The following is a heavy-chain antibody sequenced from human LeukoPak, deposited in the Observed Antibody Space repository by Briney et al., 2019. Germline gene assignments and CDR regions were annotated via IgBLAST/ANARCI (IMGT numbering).Heavy chain of an antibody. CDR2: ISSSSSYI. CDR3: ARDTYYYDSSGYYYPYYFDY. V-gene: IGHV3-21*01. Sequence: AGGSLRLSCAASGFTFSSYSMNWVRQAPGKGLEWVSSISSSSSYIYYADSVKGRFTISRDNAKNSLYLQMNSLRAEDTAVYYCARDTYYYDSSGYYYPYYFDYWGQGTLVTVSS. J-gene: IGHJ4*02. D-gene: IGHD3-22*01. CDR1: GFTFSSYS.